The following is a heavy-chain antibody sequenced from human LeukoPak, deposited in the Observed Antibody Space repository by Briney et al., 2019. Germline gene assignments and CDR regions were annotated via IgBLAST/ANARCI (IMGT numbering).Heavy chain of an antibody. CDR3: ARRKVVSAYYYGMDV. D-gene: IGHD2-2*01. CDR2: IYTGGTT. J-gene: IGHJ6*02. Sequence: GGSLRLSCAASGFTVSSQYMSWVRQAPGKGLEWVSVIYTGGTTHYADSVNGRFTISRDNAKNTLFLQMNSLRAEDTAVYYCARRKVVSAYYYGMDVWGQGTTVTVSS. CDR1: GFTVSSQY. V-gene: IGHV3-66*01.